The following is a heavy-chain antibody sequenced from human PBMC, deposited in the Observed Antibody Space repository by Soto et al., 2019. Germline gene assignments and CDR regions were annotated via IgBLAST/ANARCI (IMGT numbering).Heavy chain of an antibody. CDR2: IYPSGGST. D-gene: IGHD3-10*01. CDR1: GYTFPNYH. V-gene: IGHV1-46*01. Sequence: ASVKVSSKASGYTFPNYHMHLVRQAPEQGLEWMGIIYPSGGSTRNAQKFQGRVTMTRDTSTSTVYLELSSLRSEDTAVYYCARAVSGPMDYWGRGTLVTVSS. J-gene: IGHJ4*02. CDR3: ARAVSGPMDY.